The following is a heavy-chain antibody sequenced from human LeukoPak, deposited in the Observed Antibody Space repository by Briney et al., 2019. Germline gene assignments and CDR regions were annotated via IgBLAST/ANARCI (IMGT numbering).Heavy chain of an antibody. Sequence: GGSLRLSCTASGFTFGDYAMSWVRQAPGKGLEWVGFIRSKAYGGTTEYAASVKGRFTISRDDSKNTLSLQMNSLKTEDTAVYYCTTADYYDFWSGYSTFDYWGQGTLVTVSS. CDR1: GFTFGDYA. V-gene: IGHV3-49*04. CDR2: IRSKAYGGTT. D-gene: IGHD3-3*01. J-gene: IGHJ4*02. CDR3: TTADYYDFWSGYSTFDY.